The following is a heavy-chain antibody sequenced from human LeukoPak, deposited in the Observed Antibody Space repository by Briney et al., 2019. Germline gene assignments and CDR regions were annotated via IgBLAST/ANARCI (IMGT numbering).Heavy chain of an antibody. CDR1: GFSFSGHS. V-gene: IGHV3-48*04. J-gene: IGHJ4*02. CDR3: ARNKRATHNYFDY. CDR2: ISGDATII. Sequence: GGSLRLSCTASGFSFSGHSMSWVRQAPGRGLEWVSFISGDATIIYYADSVRGRFTLSRDNAKNSLYLQMNSLRAGDTAVYYCARNKRATHNYFDYWGQGTLVTVSS.